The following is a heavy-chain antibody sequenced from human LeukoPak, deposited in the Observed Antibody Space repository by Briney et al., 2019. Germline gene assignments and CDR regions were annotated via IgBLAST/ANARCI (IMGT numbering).Heavy chain of an antibody. D-gene: IGHD1-1*01. V-gene: IGHV3-53*01. J-gene: IGHJ4*02. CDR2: HYRDGST. CDR3: ARGVERLAPNPLAY. Sequence: GGSLRLSCAASVLTVITNDMTWVGQAPGKGLVWVSVHYRDGSTKYADSLQGRFNISRDNTKNTQYLEMKSLRPDDPAVYYCARGVERLAPNPLAYWGQGPLVTVST. CDR1: VLTVITND.